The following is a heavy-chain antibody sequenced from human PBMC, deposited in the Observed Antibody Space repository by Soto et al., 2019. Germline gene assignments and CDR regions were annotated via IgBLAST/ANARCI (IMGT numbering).Heavy chain of an antibody. V-gene: IGHV1-58*01. CDR2: IVVGSGNT. Sequence: ASVKVSCKASGFTFTSSAVQWVRQARGQRLEWIGWIVVGSGNTNYAQKFQERVTITRDMSTSTAYMELSSLRSEDTAVYYCAANYRSLYYYYGMDVWGQGTTVTVSS. J-gene: IGHJ6*02. CDR1: GFTFTSSA. D-gene: IGHD1-7*01. CDR3: AANYRSLYYYYGMDV.